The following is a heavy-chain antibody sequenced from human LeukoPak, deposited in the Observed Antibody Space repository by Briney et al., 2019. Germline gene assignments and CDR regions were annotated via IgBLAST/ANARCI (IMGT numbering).Heavy chain of an antibody. CDR3: ARRQREGVDVDY. D-gene: IGHD3-10*01. CDR1: GFTFSSFS. J-gene: IGHJ4*02. V-gene: IGHV3-48*02. CDR2: ITTSSSAM. Sequence: GGSLRLSCAASGFTFSSFSLNWVRQAPGKGLKWVSYITTSSSAMYYADSVKGRFTISRDNAQNSMYLQMNSVRDEDTAVYYCARRQREGVDVDYWGQGTLVTVSS.